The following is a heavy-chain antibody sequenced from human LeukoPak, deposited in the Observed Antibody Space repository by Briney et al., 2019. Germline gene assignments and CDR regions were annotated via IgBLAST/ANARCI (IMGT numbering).Heavy chain of an antibody. Sequence: ASVKGSCKASGYTFTSYGISWVRQAPGQGLEWMGWISAYNGNTNYAQKLQGRVTMTTDTSTSTAYMELRSLRSDDTAVYYCARDASPGGYYDSSGYYYNAFDIWGQGTMVTVSS. V-gene: IGHV1-18*01. CDR1: GYTFTSYG. CDR3: ARDASPGGYYDSSGYYYNAFDI. J-gene: IGHJ3*02. CDR2: ISAYNGNT. D-gene: IGHD3-22*01.